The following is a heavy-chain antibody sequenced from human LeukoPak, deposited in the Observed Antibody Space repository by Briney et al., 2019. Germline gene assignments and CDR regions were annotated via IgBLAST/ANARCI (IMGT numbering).Heavy chain of an antibody. Sequence: SETLSLTCTVSGGSISSYYWNWIRQPPGKGLEWIGYVYYSGNTNYNPSLKSRVTISVDTSRNQFSLKLGSVTAADTAVYYCARDGDDSTGYASNWFDPWGQGTLVTVSS. V-gene: IGHV4-59*01. CDR3: ARDGDDSTGYASNWFDP. CDR2: VYYSGNT. J-gene: IGHJ5*02. CDR1: GGSISSYY. D-gene: IGHD3-22*01.